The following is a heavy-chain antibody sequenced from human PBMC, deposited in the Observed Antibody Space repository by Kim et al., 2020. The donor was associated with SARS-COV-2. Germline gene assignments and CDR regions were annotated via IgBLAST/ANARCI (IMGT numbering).Heavy chain of an antibody. CDR1: GYTFTDYY. V-gene: IGHV1-2*02. CDR2: INPNSGGGT. CDR3: ARRLRDVSGYSWYAY. Sequence: ASVKVSCKASGYTFTDYYMHWVRQAPGQGLEWMGWINPNSGGGTNYAQKFQGRVTMTRDMSISTAYMELSRLTSDDTAVYYCARRLRDVSGYSWYAYWGQGTLVTVSS. D-gene: IGHD3-22*01. J-gene: IGHJ4*02.